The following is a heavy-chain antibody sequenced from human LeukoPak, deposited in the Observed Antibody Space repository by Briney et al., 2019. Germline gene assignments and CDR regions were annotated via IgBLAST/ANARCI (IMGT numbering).Heavy chain of an antibody. CDR2: IYTSGST. Sequence: PSETLSLTCTVSGGSISSYYWSWIRQPPGKGLEWIGRIYTSGSTNYNPSLKSRVTISVDTSKNQFSLKLSSVTAADTAVYYCAIGYYDSSGYYVWGQGTMVTVSS. CDR3: AIGYYDSSGYYV. CDR1: GGSISSYY. D-gene: IGHD3-22*01. J-gene: IGHJ3*01. V-gene: IGHV4-4*08.